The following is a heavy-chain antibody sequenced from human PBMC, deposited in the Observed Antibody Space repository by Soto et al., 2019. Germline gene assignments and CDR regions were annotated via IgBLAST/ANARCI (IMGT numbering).Heavy chain of an antibody. CDR3: AKGDGYCSGGSCYTPDY. Sequence: GGSLRLSCAASGFTFSSYAMSWVRQAPGKGLEWVSAISGSGGSTYYADSVKGRFTISRDNSKNTLYLQMNSLRAEDTAVYYCAKGDGYCSGGSCYTPDYWGQGTLVTVSS. D-gene: IGHD2-15*01. CDR2: ISGSGGST. J-gene: IGHJ4*02. CDR1: GFTFSSYA. V-gene: IGHV3-23*01.